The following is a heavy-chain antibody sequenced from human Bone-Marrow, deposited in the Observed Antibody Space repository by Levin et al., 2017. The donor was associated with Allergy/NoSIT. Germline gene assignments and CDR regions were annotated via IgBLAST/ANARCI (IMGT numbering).Heavy chain of an antibody. V-gene: IGHV3-23*01. CDR3: AKFSHYWYFDL. CDR2: ISGGGGDT. J-gene: IGHJ2*01. CDR1: GFTFSSYA. Sequence: SCAASGFTFSSYAMNWVRQTPGKGLEWVSIISGGGGDTYYADSVKGRFTISRDNSKNTLFLQMNSLRAEDTAVYYCAKFSHYWYFDLWGRGTLVTVSS.